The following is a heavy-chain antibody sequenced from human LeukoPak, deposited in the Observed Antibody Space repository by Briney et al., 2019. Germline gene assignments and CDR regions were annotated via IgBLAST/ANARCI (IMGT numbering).Heavy chain of an antibody. Sequence: GGSLRLSCAASGFTFNTYSMNWVRQAPGKGLGWVSYISDSGSTIFYADSVKGRFTISRDNAKNSLYLQMNSLRAEDTAVYYCAKSQLLSSYYYYYYVDVWGKGTTVTVSS. D-gene: IGHD2-2*01. V-gene: IGHV3-48*04. J-gene: IGHJ6*03. CDR2: ISDSGSTI. CDR3: AKSQLLSSYYYYYYVDV. CDR1: GFTFNTYS.